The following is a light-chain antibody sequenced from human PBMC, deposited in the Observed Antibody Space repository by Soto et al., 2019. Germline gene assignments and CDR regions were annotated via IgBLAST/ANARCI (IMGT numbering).Light chain of an antibody. V-gene: IGKV3-20*01. CDR2: GAS. CDR1: QSVSSSF. Sequence: ESVLTQSPGTLSWSSGERATLSCRASQSVSSSFLAWYQLKPGQAPRLLIYGASSRATGIPDRFSGSGSGTDFTLTISRLEPEDFAVYYCQQYDSSPWTFGQGTKVEIK. J-gene: IGKJ1*01. CDR3: QQYDSSPWT.